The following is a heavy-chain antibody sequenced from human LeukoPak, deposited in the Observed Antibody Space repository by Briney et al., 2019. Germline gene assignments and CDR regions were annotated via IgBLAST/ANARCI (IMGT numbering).Heavy chain of an antibody. CDR3: ATLKDKWLQSPGTDY. J-gene: IGHJ4*02. V-gene: IGHV3-74*01. CDR2: INSDGSST. D-gene: IGHD5-24*01. CDR1: GFTFSNYW. Sequence: PGGPLRLSCAASGFTFSNYWMHWVRHAPGKGLVWVSRINSDGSSTTYADSVKGRFTISRDNGQNTVFLQMNSLRAEDTAIYYCATLKDKWLQSPGTDYWGQGTLVTVSS.